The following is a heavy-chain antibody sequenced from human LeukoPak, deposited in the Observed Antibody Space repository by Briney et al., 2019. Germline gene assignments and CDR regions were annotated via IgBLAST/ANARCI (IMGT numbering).Heavy chain of an antibody. Sequence: SETLSLTCSVSGYSITSGYYWGWIRQPPGKGLEWIGSIYHTGNTFYAPSFNSRVTISVDTSKNQFSLSLSSVTAADTAVYYCARNCSSTTCYTRGGDYWGQGTLVTVPS. D-gene: IGHD2-2*02. J-gene: IGHJ4*02. CDR1: GYSITSGYY. V-gene: IGHV4-38-2*02. CDR3: ARNCSSTTCYTRGGDY. CDR2: IYHTGNT.